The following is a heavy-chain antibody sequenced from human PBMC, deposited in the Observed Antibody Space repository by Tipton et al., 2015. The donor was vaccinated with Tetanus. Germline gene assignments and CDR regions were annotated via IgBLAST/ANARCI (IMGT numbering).Heavy chain of an antibody. CDR3: ARVIRRSMIGYGVYDS. Sequence: SLRLSCTASGFSFSTYWMHWVRQAPGKGPERVSRINVDGSTTTYAHSVKGRFAISRDNAKNTLYLQMNSLRAEDTAVYFCARVIRRSMIGYGVYDSWGQGTLVVVSS. V-gene: IGHV3-74*03. CDR2: INVDGSTT. CDR1: GFSFSTYW. J-gene: IGHJ4*02. D-gene: IGHD4-17*01.